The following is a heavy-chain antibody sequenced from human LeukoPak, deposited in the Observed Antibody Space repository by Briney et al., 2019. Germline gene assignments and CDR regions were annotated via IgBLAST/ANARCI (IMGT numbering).Heavy chain of an antibody. D-gene: IGHD4-17*01. CDR1: GGSISTYY. V-gene: IGHV4-59*01. J-gene: IGHJ6*03. CDR3: ARYGSHYYYMDV. Sequence: SETLSLTCTVSGGSISTYYWSWIRQPPGKGLEWIGYIYYSGSANYNPSLKSRVTISVDTSKNQFSLNLSSVTAADTAVYYCARYGSHYYYMDVWGKGTTVTVSS. CDR2: IYYSGSA.